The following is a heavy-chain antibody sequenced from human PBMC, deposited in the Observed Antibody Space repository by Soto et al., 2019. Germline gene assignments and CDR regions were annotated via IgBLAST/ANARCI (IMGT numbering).Heavy chain of an antibody. Sequence: GGSLRLSCAASGSTFSSYGMHWFRQAPGKGLEWVAVISYDGSNKYYADSVKGRFTISRDNSKNTLYLQMNSLRAEDTAVYYCAKGVSVPLYYYYYYGMDVWGQGTTVTVSS. CDR2: ISYDGSNK. CDR3: AKGVSVPLYYYYYYGMDV. D-gene: IGHD3-10*01. CDR1: GSTFSSYG. J-gene: IGHJ6*02. V-gene: IGHV3-30*18.